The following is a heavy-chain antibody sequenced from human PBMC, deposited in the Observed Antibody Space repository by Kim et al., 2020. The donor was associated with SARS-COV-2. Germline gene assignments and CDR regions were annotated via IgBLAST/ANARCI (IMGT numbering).Heavy chain of an antibody. V-gene: IGHV4-34*01. J-gene: IGHJ3*02. CDR1: GGSFSGYY. Sequence: SETLSLTCAVYGGSFSGYYWSWIRQPPGKVLEWIGEINHSGSTNYNPSLKSRVTISVDTSKNQFSLKLSPVTAADTAVCYCARDKPYYDILTGYYLSTYDAFDIWGHGTIVTGSS. CDR2: INHSGST. CDR3: ARDKPYYDILTGYYLSTYDAFDI. D-gene: IGHD3-9*01.